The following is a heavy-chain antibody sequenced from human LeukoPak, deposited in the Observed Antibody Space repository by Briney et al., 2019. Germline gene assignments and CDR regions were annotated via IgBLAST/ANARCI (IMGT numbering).Heavy chain of an antibody. CDR1: GFTVSNSY. V-gene: IGHV3-53*01. J-gene: IGHJ4*02. D-gene: IGHD4-17*01. Sequence: PGGSLRLSCAASGFTVSNSYMSWVRQAPGKGLEWVSMICGGGSTFYSGSVKGPFTLPRENSKNTLYLKMDSLRAEDTAIYYCTRAALNDYAANWGQGSLVTVSS. CDR2: ICGGGST. CDR3: TRAALNDYAAN.